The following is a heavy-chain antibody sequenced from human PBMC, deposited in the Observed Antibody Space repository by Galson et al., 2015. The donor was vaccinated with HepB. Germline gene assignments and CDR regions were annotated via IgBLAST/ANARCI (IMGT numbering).Heavy chain of an antibody. V-gene: IGHV5-10-1*01. Sequence: QSGAEVKKPGESLRISCKGSGYSFTSYWISWVRQMPGKGLEWMGRIDPSDSYTNYSPSFQGHVTISADKSISTAYLQWSSLKASDTAMYYCARQTGIAAAGTPPKYWGQGTLVTVSS. CDR1: GYSFTSYW. J-gene: IGHJ4*02. D-gene: IGHD6-13*01. CDR2: IDPSDSYT. CDR3: ARQTGIAAAGTPPKY.